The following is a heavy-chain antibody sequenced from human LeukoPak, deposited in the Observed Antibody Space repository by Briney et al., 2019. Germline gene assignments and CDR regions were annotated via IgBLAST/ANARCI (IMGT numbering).Heavy chain of an antibody. D-gene: IGHD3-9*01. J-gene: IGHJ3*01. CDR3: ARERTYYDILTGDFRRNGAFDV. Sequence: GGSLRLSCAASGFTVSSNYMNWVRQAPGKGLEWVSVVYSGGDTYYADSVRGRFTISRDNSKNTLYLQMNSLRAEDTAVYYCARERTYYDILTGDFRRNGAFDVWGHGTMVTVSS. V-gene: IGHV3-53*01. CDR1: GFTVSSNY. CDR2: VYSGGDT.